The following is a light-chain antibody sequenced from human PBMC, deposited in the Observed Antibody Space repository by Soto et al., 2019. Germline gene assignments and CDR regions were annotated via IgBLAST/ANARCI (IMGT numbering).Light chain of an antibody. CDR3: QQTHSSPVT. CDR1: QNIYNY. CDR2: AAS. V-gene: IGKV1-39*01. J-gene: IGKJ5*01. Sequence: DLQMTQSPSSLAASVGDRVTVTCRTSQNIYNYLNWYQQKPGKAPKLLIYAASSVQSGVPLRFSGSGSGTDFTLTISSLQPEDFATYYCQQTHSSPVTFGQGTRLEV.